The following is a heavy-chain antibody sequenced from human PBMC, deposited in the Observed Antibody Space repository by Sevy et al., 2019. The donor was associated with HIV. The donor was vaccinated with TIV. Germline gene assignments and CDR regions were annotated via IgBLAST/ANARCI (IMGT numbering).Heavy chain of an antibody. CDR3: ARGGLLWFGELNNWFDP. J-gene: IGHJ5*02. D-gene: IGHD3-10*01. Sequence: TLSLTCAVSGGSISSGGYSWSWIRQPPGKGLEWIGYIYHSGSTYYNPSLKSRVTISVDRSKNQFSLKLSSVTAADTAVYYCARGGLLWFGELNNWFDPWGHGTLVTVSS. CDR2: IYHSGST. V-gene: IGHV4-30-2*01. CDR1: GGSISSGGYS.